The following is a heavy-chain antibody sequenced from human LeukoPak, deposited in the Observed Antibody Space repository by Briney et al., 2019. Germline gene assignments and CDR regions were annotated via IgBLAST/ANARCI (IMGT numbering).Heavy chain of an antibody. CDR3: ARGILTGYIRFDP. CDR1: GGSISRDY. V-gene: IGHV4-59*01. J-gene: IGHJ5*02. D-gene: IGHD3-9*01. CDR2: IYYTGST. Sequence: SETLSLTCTVSGGSISRDYWSWIRQPPGKGLEWIGYIYYTGSTNYNPSLNSRVTISLETSKNQFSLNLSSVTAADTAVYYCARGILTGYIRFDPWGQGTLVTVSS.